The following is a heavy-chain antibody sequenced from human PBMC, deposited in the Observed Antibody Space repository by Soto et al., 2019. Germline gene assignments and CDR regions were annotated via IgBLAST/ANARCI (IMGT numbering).Heavy chain of an antibody. V-gene: IGHV3-9*01. J-gene: IGHJ3*02. CDR3: AKGSSVVAAIRGVPFDI. D-gene: IGHD2-15*01. Sequence: EVQLVESGGGLVQPGRSLRLSCAASGFTFDDYAMHWVRQAPGKGLEWVSGISWNSGSIGYADSVKGRFTTSRDNAKHSLYLQMNSLRAEDTALYYCAKGSSVVAAIRGVPFDIWGQGTMVTVSS. CDR1: GFTFDDYA. CDR2: ISWNSGSI.